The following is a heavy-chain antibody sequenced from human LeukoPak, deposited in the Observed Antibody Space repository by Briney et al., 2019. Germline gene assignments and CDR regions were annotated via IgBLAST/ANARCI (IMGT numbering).Heavy chain of an antibody. D-gene: IGHD5-18*01. Sequence: GESLKISCKGSGYSFTSYWIGWVRQMPGKGLEWMGIIYPGDSDTRYSPSFQGQVTISADKPISTAYLQWSSLKASDTAMYYCARQVEYTASIYYYMDVWGKGTTVTVSS. CDR1: GYSFTSYW. CDR3: ARQVEYTASIYYYMDV. CDR2: IYPGDSDT. V-gene: IGHV5-51*01. J-gene: IGHJ6*03.